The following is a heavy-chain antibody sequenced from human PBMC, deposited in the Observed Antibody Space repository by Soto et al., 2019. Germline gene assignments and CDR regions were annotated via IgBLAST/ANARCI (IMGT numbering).Heavy chain of an antibody. CDR2: IIPILGIA. J-gene: IGHJ5*02. CDR1: AGTFSIYS. CDR3: ARGGDSSGYGYLFAA. D-gene: IGHD3-22*01. Sequence: SVKLSCKASAGTFSIYSISWVRQAPGQGLEWMGRIIPILGIANYAQKFQGRVTITADKSTSTAYMELSSLRSEDTAVYYCARGGDSSGYGYLFAAWGQGTLVTVSS. V-gene: IGHV1-69*04.